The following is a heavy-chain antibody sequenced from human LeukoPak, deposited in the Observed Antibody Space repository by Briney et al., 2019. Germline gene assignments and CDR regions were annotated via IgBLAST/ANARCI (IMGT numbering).Heavy chain of an antibody. V-gene: IGHV3-11*01. D-gene: IGHD1-1*01. Sequence: GGSLRLSCAASGFTFSDYYMSWIRQAPGKGLEWVSYISSSGRTIYYADSVKGRFTISRDNAKNSLYLQMNSLRAEDTAVYYCARDMTQTKKFDYWGQGTLVTVSS. J-gene: IGHJ4*02. CDR2: ISSSGRTI. CDR3: ARDMTQTKKFDY. CDR1: GFTFSDYY.